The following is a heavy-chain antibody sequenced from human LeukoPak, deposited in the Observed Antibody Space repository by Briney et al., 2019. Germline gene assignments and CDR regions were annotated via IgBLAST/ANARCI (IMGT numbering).Heavy chain of an antibody. J-gene: IGHJ4*02. CDR1: GFTFSSYG. D-gene: IGHD2-2*01. CDR2: IRYDGSNK. Sequence: GGSLRLSCAASGFTFSSYGMHWVRQAPGKGLEWVAFIRYDGSNKYYADSVKGRFTISRDNSKNTLYLQMNSLRAEDTAVYYCAKGRYQLLSNDPGWPFDYWGQGTLVTVSS. V-gene: IGHV3-30*02. CDR3: AKGRYQLLSNDPGWPFDY.